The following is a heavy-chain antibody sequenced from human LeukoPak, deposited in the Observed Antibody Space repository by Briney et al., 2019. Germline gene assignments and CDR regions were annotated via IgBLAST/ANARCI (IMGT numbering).Heavy chain of an antibody. CDR1: GYTFTSYG. J-gene: IGHJ6*03. D-gene: IGHD3-22*01. CDR2: ISAYNGNT. Sequence: ATVKVSCKASGYTFTSYGISWVRQAPGQGLEWMGWISAYNGNTNYAQKLQGRVTMTTDTSTSTAYMELRSLRSDDAAVYYCARQARITMISGHMDVWGKGTTVTVSS. V-gene: IGHV1-18*01. CDR3: ARQARITMISGHMDV.